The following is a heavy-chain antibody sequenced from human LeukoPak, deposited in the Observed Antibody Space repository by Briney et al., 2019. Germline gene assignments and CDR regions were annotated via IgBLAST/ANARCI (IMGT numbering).Heavy chain of an antibody. CDR2: IYYSGST. Sequence: SETLSLTCAVYGGSFSGYYWSWIRQPPGKGLEWIGSIYYSGSTYYNPSLKSRVTISVDTSKNQFSLKLSSVTAADTAVYYCARSGEVWGQGTMVTVSS. CDR3: ARSGEV. J-gene: IGHJ3*01. CDR1: GGSFSGYY. D-gene: IGHD3-10*01. V-gene: IGHV4-34*01.